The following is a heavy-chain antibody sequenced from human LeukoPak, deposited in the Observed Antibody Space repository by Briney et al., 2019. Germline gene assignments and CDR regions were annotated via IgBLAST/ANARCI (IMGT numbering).Heavy chain of an antibody. CDR3: AGDQDYYGSGSYFGY. D-gene: IGHD3-10*01. J-gene: IGHJ4*02. Sequence: PGGSLRLSCAASGFTFSSFGMTWVRQAPGKGLEWVSYISSSGSTIYYADSVKGRFTISRDNAKNSLYLQMNSLRADDTAVYYCAGDQDYYGSGSYFGYWGQGTLVTVSS. CDR1: GFTFSSFG. V-gene: IGHV3-48*04. CDR2: ISSSGSTI.